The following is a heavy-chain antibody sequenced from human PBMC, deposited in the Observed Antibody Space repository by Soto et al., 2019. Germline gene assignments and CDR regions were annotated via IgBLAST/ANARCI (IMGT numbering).Heavy chain of an antibody. CDR2: IKSKTDGWTT. V-gene: IGHV3-15*01. CDR1: GFTFSNAW. CDR3: TTDRSRGRQDDYYYGMDV. J-gene: IGHJ6*02. D-gene: IGHD6-25*01. Sequence: LRLSCAASGFTFSNAWMSWVRQAPGKGLEWVGRIKSKTDGWTTDYAAPVKGRFTISRDDSKNTLYLQMNSLKTEDTAVYYCTTDRSRGRQDDYYYGMDVWGQGTTVTVSS.